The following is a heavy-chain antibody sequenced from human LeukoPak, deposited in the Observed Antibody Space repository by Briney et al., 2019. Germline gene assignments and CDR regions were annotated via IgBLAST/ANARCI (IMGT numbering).Heavy chain of an antibody. Sequence: ASVKVSCKVSGYTFTGYYMHWVRQAPGQGLEWMGWINPNSGGTNYAQKFQGRVTMTRDTSISTAYMELSRLRSDDTAVYYCAREDTAMVTSFDYWGQGTLVTVSS. CDR1: GYTFTGYY. J-gene: IGHJ4*02. V-gene: IGHV1-2*02. CDR3: AREDTAMVTSFDY. D-gene: IGHD5-18*01. CDR2: INPNSGGT.